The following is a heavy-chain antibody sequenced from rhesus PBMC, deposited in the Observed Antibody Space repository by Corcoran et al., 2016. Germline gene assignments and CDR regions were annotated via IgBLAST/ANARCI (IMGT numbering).Heavy chain of an antibody. D-gene: IGHD1-26*01. CDR2: INWSVGST. V-gene: IGHV3-201*01. CDR1: GFTFDDYA. Sequence: EVQLVESGGGVVQPGGSLRLSCAASGFTFDDYAMHWVRQAPGKGLEWVSGINWSVGSTYYTDTVKGQFTISRDNAKNSLYLQMGSLRAEDTALYYCARGGYNWNYPPDYWGQGVLVTVSS. J-gene: IGHJ4*01. CDR3: ARGGYNWNYPPDY.